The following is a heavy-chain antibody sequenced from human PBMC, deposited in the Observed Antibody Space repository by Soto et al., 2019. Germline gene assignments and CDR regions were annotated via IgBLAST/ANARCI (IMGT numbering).Heavy chain of an antibody. CDR2: IYYSGST. CDR1: GGSISSGGYY. Sequence: QVQLQESGPGLVKPSQTLSLTCTVSGGSISSGGYYWSWIRQHPGKGLEWIGYIYYSGSTYYNPSLKRLVTIAVDTSKNQFSLKLSSVTAADTAVYYCARVCGGDCHNAFDIWGQGTMVTVSS. D-gene: IGHD2-21*02. J-gene: IGHJ3*02. V-gene: IGHV4-31*01. CDR3: ARVCGGDCHNAFDI.